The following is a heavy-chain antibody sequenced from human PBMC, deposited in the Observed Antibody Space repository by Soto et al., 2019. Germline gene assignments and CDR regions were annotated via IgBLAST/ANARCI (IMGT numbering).Heavy chain of an antibody. Sequence: GGSLRLSCAASGFTVSSNYMSWVRQAPGKGLEWVSVIYSGGSTYYADSVKGRFTISRDNSKNTLYLQMNSLRAEDTAVYYCARDQFAPPRPYGDRKYYYYMDVWGKGTTVTVSS. J-gene: IGHJ6*03. CDR2: IYSGGST. V-gene: IGHV3-66*01. CDR3: ARDQFAPPRPYGDRKYYYYMDV. D-gene: IGHD4-17*01. CDR1: GFTVSSNY.